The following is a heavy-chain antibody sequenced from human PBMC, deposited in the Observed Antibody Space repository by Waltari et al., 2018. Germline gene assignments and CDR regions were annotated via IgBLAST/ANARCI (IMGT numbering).Heavy chain of an antibody. CDR3: ARTHSSTWLGRRDFDS. D-gene: IGHD6-13*01. CDR1: GGSFDGYY. Sequence: QVHLQQWGAGLLRPSETLSLTCGVYGGSFDGYYWSWIRQPPGKGLEWIGEIDHSGSTNYNPSLESRVTMSVDTSENQLSLNLYSVTAADTAVYYCARTHSSTWLGRRDFDSWGQGTLVTVSS. J-gene: IGHJ4*02. CDR2: IDHSGST. V-gene: IGHV4-34*02.